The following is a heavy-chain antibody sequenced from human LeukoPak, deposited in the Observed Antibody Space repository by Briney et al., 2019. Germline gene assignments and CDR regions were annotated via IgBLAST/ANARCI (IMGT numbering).Heavy chain of an antibody. J-gene: IGHJ4*02. CDR2: IKEDGNED. D-gene: IGHD5-12*01. CDR1: GFSFREHW. V-gene: IGHV3-7*02. CDR3: TRGDRGYAESLY. Sequence: GRSLRLSCTVSGFSFREHWMSWVRQDPGKGLEWVGNIKEDGNEDYYVDSVEGRFVIFRDNAKNSLYLQMHSLRAEDTAVYYCTRGDRGYAESLYWGRGTLVTVSS.